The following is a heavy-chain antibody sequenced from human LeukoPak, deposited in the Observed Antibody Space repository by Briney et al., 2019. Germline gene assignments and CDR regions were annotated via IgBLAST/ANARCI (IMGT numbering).Heavy chain of an antibody. D-gene: IGHD3-3*01. CDR1: GFTFSSYS. CDR2: INHSGST. CDR3: ARKYYDFWSGPLDY. Sequence: GSLRLSCAASGFTFSSYSMNWVRQPPGKGLEWIGEINHSGSTNYNPSLKSRVTISVDTSKNQFSLKLSSVTAADTAVYYCARKYYDFWSGPLDYWGQGTLVTVSS. V-gene: IGHV4-34*01. J-gene: IGHJ4*02.